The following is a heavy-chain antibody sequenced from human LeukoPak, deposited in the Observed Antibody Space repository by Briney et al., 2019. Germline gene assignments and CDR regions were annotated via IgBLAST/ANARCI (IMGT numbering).Heavy chain of an antibody. J-gene: IGHJ4*02. CDR2: IYYSGST. Sequence: SETLSLTCTVSGGSISSYYWSWIRQPPGKGLEWIGHIYYSGSTNYNSSLKSRVTISVDTSKNQFSLKLSSVTAADTAVYYCARVAVDTFDYWGQGTLVTVSS. CDR1: GGSISSYY. V-gene: IGHV4-59*01. CDR3: ARVAVDTFDY. D-gene: IGHD6-19*01.